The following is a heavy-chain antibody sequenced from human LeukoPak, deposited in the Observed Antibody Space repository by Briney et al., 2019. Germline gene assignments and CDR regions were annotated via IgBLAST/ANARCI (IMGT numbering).Heavy chain of an antibody. V-gene: IGHV4-39*01. J-gene: IGHJ4*02. CDR2: IYYSGST. Sequence: SETLSLTCTVSGGSISSSSYYWGWIRQPPGKGLEWIGSIYYSGSTYYNPSLKSRVTISVDTSKNQFSLKLSSVTAADRAVYYCARVVVIAGYFDYWGQGTLVTVSS. CDR3: ARVVVIAGYFDY. D-gene: IGHD3-22*01. CDR1: GGSISSSSYY.